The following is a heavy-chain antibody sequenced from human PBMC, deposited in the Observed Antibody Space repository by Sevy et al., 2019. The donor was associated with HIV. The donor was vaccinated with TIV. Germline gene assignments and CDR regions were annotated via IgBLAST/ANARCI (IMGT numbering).Heavy chain of an antibody. D-gene: IGHD2-2*01. CDR1: GFTFSSYS. CDR3: ARVVVVPDYYGMDV. CDR2: ISSSSSTI. Sequence: GGSLRLSCAASGFTFSSYSINWVRQAPGKGLEWVSYISSSSSTIYYAASVKGRFTISRDNAKNSLYLQMNSLRAEDTAFYYCARVVVVPDYYGMDVWGQGTTVTVSS. V-gene: IGHV3-48*01. J-gene: IGHJ6*02.